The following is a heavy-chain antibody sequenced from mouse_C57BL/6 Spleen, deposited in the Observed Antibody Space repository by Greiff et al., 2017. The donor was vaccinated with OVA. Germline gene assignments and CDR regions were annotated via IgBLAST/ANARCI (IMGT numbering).Heavy chain of an antibody. CDR3: ARGRLFDY. V-gene: IGHV1-72*01. CDR2: IDPNSGGT. Sequence: VQLQQPGAELVKPGASVTLSCTASGYTFTSYWMHWVKQRPGRGLEWIGRIDPNSGGTKYTEKFKSKATLTVDKPSSTAYMQLSSLTSEDSAVYDCARGRLFDYWGQGTTLTVSS. CDR1: GYTFTSYW. J-gene: IGHJ2*01.